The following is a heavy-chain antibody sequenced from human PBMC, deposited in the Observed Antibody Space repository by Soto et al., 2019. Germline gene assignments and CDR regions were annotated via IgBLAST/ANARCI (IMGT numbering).Heavy chain of an antibody. V-gene: IGHV1-18*01. J-gene: IGHJ6*04. CDR3: AREGVAPYYCYGMDV. CDR2: ISTYNGDT. CDR1: GDTFTRSG. Sequence: QVQLVQSGAEVKKPGASVKVSCKASGDTFTRSGISWVRQAPGQGLEWMGWISTYNGDTNYAQTFQGRVTITTDTSTSTVYMELRSLRSDDTAVYYCAREGVAPYYCYGMDVWGKGTPITVSS. D-gene: IGHD5-12*01.